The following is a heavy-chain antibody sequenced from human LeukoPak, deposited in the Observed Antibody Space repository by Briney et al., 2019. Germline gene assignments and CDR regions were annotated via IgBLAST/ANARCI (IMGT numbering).Heavy chain of an antibody. D-gene: IGHD5-18*01. J-gene: IGHJ4*02. Sequence: GGSLRLSCAASGLTFSDFWMHWVRQPPGKGLVWVALVKGDGRTTIYADSVKGRFTISRDNAKNTLYLQMNSLRADDSGVYYCATGHSYGYDYWGQGVLATVSS. CDR2: VKGDGRTT. CDR3: ATGHSYGYDY. CDR1: GLTFSDFW. V-gene: IGHV3-74*01.